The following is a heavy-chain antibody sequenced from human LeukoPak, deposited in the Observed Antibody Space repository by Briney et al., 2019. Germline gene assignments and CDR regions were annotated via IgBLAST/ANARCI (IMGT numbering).Heavy chain of an antibody. Sequence: ASVKVSCKASGYTFTRFGISWVRQAPGQGLEWMGRISAYNGNTNYAQRLQGGVTMTTDTSTSTAYMELRSLRSDDTAVYYCARGPEGFDWLPRVDPWGQGTLVTVSS. D-gene: IGHD3-9*01. CDR3: ARGPEGFDWLPRVDP. V-gene: IGHV1-18*04. CDR2: ISAYNGNT. J-gene: IGHJ5*02. CDR1: GYTFTRFG.